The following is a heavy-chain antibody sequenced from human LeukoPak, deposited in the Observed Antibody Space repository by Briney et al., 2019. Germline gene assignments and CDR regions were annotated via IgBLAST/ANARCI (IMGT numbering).Heavy chain of an antibody. CDR3: ARAQWSSSSPKGVYYYMDV. D-gene: IGHD6-13*01. J-gene: IGHJ6*03. V-gene: IGHV1-18*01. Sequence: GASVKVSCKASSYTFTSCGISWVRQAPGQGLEWMGWISAYNGNTNYAQKLQGRVTMTTDTSTSTAYMELRSLRSDDTAVYYCARAQWSSSSPKGVYYYMDVWGKGTTVTVSS. CDR1: SYTFTSCG. CDR2: ISAYNGNT.